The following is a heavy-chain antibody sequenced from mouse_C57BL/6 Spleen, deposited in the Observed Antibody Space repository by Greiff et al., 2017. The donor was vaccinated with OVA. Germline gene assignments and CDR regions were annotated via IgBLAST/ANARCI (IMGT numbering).Heavy chain of an antibody. V-gene: IGHV1-82*01. J-gene: IGHJ4*01. CDR3: ASFPYYYMDY. CDR2: IYPGDGDT. CDR1: GYAFSSSW. Sequence: VKLVESGPELVKPGASVKISCKASGYAFSSSWMNWVKQRPGQGLEWIGRIYPGDGDTNYNGKFKGKATLTADKSSSTAYMQLSSLTSEDSAVYFCASFPYYYMDYWGQGTSVTVSS.